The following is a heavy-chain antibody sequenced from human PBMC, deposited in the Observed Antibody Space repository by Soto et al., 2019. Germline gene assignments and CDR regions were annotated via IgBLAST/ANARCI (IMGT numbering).Heavy chain of an antibody. V-gene: IGHV3-30-3*01. D-gene: IGHD6-19*01. CDR1: GFTFSSFA. J-gene: IGHJ4*02. CDR3: ARVEQWLYIAKY. Sequence: QVQLVESGGGVVQPGRSLRLSCAASGFTFSSFAMHWVRQAPGKGLEWVAVISDDGSNKFYADSVKGRFTISRDNSKNTLYLQMNSLRGEDTAVYYCARVEQWLYIAKYWGQGNLVTVSS. CDR2: ISDDGSNK.